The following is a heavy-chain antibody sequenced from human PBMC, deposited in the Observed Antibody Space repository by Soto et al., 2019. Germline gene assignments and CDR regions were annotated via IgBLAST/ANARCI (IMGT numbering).Heavy chain of an antibody. CDR3: AKDFSRDSFYLKPSCGGDCDTLAS. J-gene: IGHJ4*02. D-gene: IGHD2-21*02. V-gene: IGHV3-23*01. CDR1: GFTFSSYA. CDR2: ISGSGGST. Sequence: GGSLRLSCAASGFTFSSYAMSWVRQAPGKGLEWVSAISGSGGSTYYADSVKGRFTISRDNSKNTLYLKMNSLRAEDAALYYCAKDFSRDSFYLKPSCGGDCDTLASWGQGTQVTVSS.